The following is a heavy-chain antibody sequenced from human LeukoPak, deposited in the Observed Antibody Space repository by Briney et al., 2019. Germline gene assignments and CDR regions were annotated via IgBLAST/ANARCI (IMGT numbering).Heavy chain of an antibody. CDR2: IIPIFGTA. CDR1: GGTFSSYA. J-gene: IGHJ3*02. D-gene: IGHD3-22*01. V-gene: IGHV1-69*05. Sequence: ASVKVSCKASGGTFSSYAISWVRQAPGQGLEWMGGIIPIFGTANYAQKFQGRVTITTDESTSTAYMELSSLRSEDTAVYYCARTGDYYDSSGQIGAFDIWGQGTMVTVSS. CDR3: ARTGDYYDSSGQIGAFDI.